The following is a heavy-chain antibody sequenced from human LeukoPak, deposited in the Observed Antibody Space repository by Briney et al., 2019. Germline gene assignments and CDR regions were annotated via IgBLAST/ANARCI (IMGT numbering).Heavy chain of an antibody. V-gene: IGHV3-21*01. Sequence: GRSLRLSCAASGFTFSSYSMNWVRQAPGKGLEWVSSISSSSSYIYYADSVKGRFTISRDNAKNSLYLQMNSLRAEDTAVYYCARDPYSGNYGNYYYYYMDVWGKGTTVTISS. CDR3: ARDPYSGNYGNYYYYYMDV. D-gene: IGHD1-26*01. CDR2: ISSSSSYI. CDR1: GFTFSSYS. J-gene: IGHJ6*03.